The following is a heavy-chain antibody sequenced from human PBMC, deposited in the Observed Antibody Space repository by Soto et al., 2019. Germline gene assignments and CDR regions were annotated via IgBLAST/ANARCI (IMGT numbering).Heavy chain of an antibody. V-gene: IGHV5-51*01. J-gene: IGHJ3*02. CDR1: GYSFNIYW. CDR3: ARHRDFWSGPGPNDAFDI. D-gene: IGHD3-3*01. CDR2: VYPGDSDT. Sequence: GGSLKISCKASGYSFNIYWIGWVRQLPWKGLEWMGVVYPGDSDTRYSPSFQGQVTISAGKSISTAYLQWSSLKASDTAMYYCARHRDFWSGPGPNDAFDIWAQGTMVTVSS.